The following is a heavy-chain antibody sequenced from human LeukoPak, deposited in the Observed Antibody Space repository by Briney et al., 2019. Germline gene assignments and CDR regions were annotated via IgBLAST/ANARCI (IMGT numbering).Heavy chain of an antibody. CDR1: GFTFSSSW. V-gene: IGHV3-7*01. J-gene: IGHJ4*02. Sequence: PGGSLRLSCAASGFTFSSSWMSWIRQAPGKGLEGVANIKEDGREKYYVDSVKGRFTISRDNAKNSLYLQMNSLRAEDTAVYYCARDQPVYGSGSYPGVDYWGQGTLVTVSS. D-gene: IGHD3-10*01. CDR2: IKEDGREK. CDR3: ARDQPVYGSGSYPGVDY.